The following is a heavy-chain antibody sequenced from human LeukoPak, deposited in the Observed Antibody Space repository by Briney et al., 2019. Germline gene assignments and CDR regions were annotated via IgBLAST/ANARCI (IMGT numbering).Heavy chain of an antibody. CDR1: GFTFSSYG. J-gene: IGHJ4*02. V-gene: IGHV3-66*01. Sequence: GGSLRLSCGASGFTFSSYGMSWVRQAPGKGLEWVSVIYSGGTTYYADSVKGRFTISRDNSKNTLHLQMNSLRAEDTAVYYCARDQYSYAHAAHWGQGTLVTVSS. CDR3: ARDQYSYAHAAH. D-gene: IGHD5-18*01. CDR2: IYSGGTT.